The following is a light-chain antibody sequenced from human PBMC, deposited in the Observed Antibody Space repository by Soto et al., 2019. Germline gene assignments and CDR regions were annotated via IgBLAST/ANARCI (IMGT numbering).Light chain of an antibody. CDR3: QQRSNWPRT. J-gene: IGKJ1*01. V-gene: IGKV3-11*01. CDR2: DAS. CDR1: QSVSNNY. Sequence: EIVMTQSPATLSVSPGEGATLSCRASQSVSNNYLAWYQQKPGQAPRLLIYDASNRATGIPARFSGSGSGTDFTLTISSLEPEDFAVYYCQQRSNWPRTFGQGTKVDIK.